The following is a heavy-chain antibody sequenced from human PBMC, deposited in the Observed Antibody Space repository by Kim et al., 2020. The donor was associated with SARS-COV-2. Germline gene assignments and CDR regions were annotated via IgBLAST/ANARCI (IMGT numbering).Heavy chain of an antibody. CDR3: ARGHRYSSGWYGAFDI. Sequence: DSGKGRFTIARDNSKHALYLQMNSLRAEDTAVYYCARGHRYSSGWYGAFDIWGQGTMVTVSS. V-gene: IGHV3-66*01. J-gene: IGHJ3*02. D-gene: IGHD6-19*01.